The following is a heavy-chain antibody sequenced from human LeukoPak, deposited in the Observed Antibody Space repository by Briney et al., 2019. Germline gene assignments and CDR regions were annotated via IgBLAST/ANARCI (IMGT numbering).Heavy chain of an antibody. D-gene: IGHD3-22*01. J-gene: IGHJ2*01. CDR3: ARAPKYYFDSSASWYFDI. CDR1: GAFIDSNNW. Sequence: SGTLSLTCAVSGAFIDSNNWWSWVRQTPGKGLEWIAEIFHSGSTNYNPSLKSRVTISLDESNNQFFLKLSSVTAADTAVYYCARAPKYYFDSSASWYFDIWGLGTLVAVSS. V-gene: IGHV4-4*02. CDR2: IFHSGST.